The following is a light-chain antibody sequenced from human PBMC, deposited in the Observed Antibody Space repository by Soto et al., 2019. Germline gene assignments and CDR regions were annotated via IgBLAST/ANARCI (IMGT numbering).Light chain of an antibody. CDR2: GAF. CDR1: QSVSSK. J-gene: IGKJ2*01. Sequence: EIVMTQSPATLSVSTGDRVTLSCRASQSVSSKLAWFQQKPGQAPRLLIYGAFTMATGIPTRFSGSGSETEFTLTISSLQSEDFAVYYCQQYNMSPHAFGQGTKVDIK. CDR3: QQYNMSPHA. V-gene: IGKV3-15*01.